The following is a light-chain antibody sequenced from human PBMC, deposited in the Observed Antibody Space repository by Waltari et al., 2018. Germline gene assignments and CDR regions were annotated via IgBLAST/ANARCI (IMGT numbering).Light chain of an antibody. Sequence: EIVMTQSPATLSVSPGETATLSCRASQSVSSNVAWYQKKPGQNPRLLIYDATTRATSIPAKFRGSGSGTEFTLTLSSLQSEDFAVYYCQQYNRWPPITFGHGTRLEIK. CDR2: DAT. J-gene: IGKJ5*01. V-gene: IGKV3-15*01. CDR3: QQYNRWPPIT. CDR1: QSVSSN.